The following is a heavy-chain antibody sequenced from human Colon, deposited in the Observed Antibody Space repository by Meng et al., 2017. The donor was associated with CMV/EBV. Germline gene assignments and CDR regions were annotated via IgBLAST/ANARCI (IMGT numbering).Heavy chain of an antibody. Sequence: GESLMTSCAGSGFTFSAYEMIGVRQAPGKGREWRAYIHTKGTSTSHAESVKGRFTVSRDNTKNSLYLQMDSLRDEDTAVYHCARGVWLTDFWGQGIVVTVSS. V-gene: IGHV3-48*03. CDR3: ARGVWLTDF. CDR2: IHTKGTST. D-gene: IGHD3-22*01. J-gene: IGHJ4*02. CDR1: GFTFSAYE.